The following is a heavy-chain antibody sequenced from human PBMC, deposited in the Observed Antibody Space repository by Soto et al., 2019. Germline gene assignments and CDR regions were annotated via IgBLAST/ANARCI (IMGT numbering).Heavy chain of an antibody. CDR1: GVSFNNNG. V-gene: IGHV1-69*01. J-gene: IGHJ6*02. CDR2: VSPPFRTS. Sequence: QVQLVQSGAEVKKPGSSVKVSCKTSGVSFNNNGIGWVRQAPGHGLEWMGGVSPPFRTSNYARKFQGRISITPDASPGTVNMELSSLTSEDTAQYYCARVLYYGSGSYSPYGMDVWGQGTTVTVSS. CDR3: ARVLYYGSGSYSPYGMDV. D-gene: IGHD3-10*01.